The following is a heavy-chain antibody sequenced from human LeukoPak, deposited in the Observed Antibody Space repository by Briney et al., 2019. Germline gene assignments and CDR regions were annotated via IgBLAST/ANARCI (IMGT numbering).Heavy chain of an antibody. V-gene: IGHV3-66*01. CDR2: ITSAGAT. Sequence: GGSLRLSCAASGFTVSRNYMSWARLAPGKGLEWVPIITSAGATHYATSVKGRFTISRDNSKNTLYLQMNSLRVEDMAVYYCATRGLSGHYYGMDVWGQGTTVTVSS. CDR3: ATRGLSGHYYGMDV. D-gene: IGHD3/OR15-3a*01. CDR1: GFTVSRNY. J-gene: IGHJ6*02.